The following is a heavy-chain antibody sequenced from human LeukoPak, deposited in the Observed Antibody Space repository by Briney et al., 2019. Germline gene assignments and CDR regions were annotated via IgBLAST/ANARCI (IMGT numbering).Heavy chain of an antibody. V-gene: IGHV3-23*01. CDR3: ATITMVRGVIDF. CDR2: ISGSGGST. Sequence: GGSLRLSCAASGFTFSSYAMSWVRQAPGKGLEWVSAISGSGGSTYYADSVKGRFTISRDNSKNTLYLQMNSLRVEDTAVYYCATITMVRGVIDFWGQGTLVTVSS. CDR1: GFTFSSYA. D-gene: IGHD3-10*01. J-gene: IGHJ4*02.